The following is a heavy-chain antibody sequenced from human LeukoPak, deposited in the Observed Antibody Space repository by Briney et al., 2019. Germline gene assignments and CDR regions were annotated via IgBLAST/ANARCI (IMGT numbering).Heavy chain of an antibody. D-gene: IGHD6-19*01. CDR2: INDVVFNT. CDR1: GFTFSNYV. V-gene: IGHV3-23*01. Sequence: GGSLRLSCAASGFTFSNYVLSWVRQAPGKGLEWVSSINDVVFNTHYADSVKGRFTISRDNSKNTLYLQMNSLRAEDTAVYYCANLLDRYSSGWYMYYYYGMDVWGQGTTVTVSS. J-gene: IGHJ6*02. CDR3: ANLLDRYSSGWYMYYYYGMDV.